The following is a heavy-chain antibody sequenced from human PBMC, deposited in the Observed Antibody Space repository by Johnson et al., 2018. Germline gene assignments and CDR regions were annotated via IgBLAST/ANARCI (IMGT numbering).Heavy chain of an antibody. J-gene: IGHJ3*02. CDR2: IKQDGTEK. V-gene: IGHV3-7*01. CDR1: GFSFSSYW. Sequence: VQLVESGGGLVQPGESLRLSCAASGFSFSSYWMSWVRQAPGKGLEWVANIKQDGTEKSYVDSVKGRFTISRDNAKKSVYLQMNSPRAEDTAVYYCASPWYRYGYYALDIWGQGTMVTVSS. CDR3: ASPWYRYGYYALDI. D-gene: IGHD5-18*01.